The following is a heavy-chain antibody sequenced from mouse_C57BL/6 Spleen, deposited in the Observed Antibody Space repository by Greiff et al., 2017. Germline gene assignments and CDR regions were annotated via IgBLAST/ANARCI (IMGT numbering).Heavy chain of an antibody. CDR1: GYTFTSYG. CDR2: IYPRSGNT. D-gene: IGHD1-1*01. J-gene: IGHJ4*01. Sequence: VKLQESGAELARPGASVKLSCKASGYTFTSYGISWVKQRTGQGLEWIGEIYPRSGNTYYNEKFKGKATLTADKSSSTAYMELRSLTSEDSAVYFCARSGYYGSNAMDYWGQGTSVTVSS. CDR3: ARSGYYGSNAMDY. V-gene: IGHV1-81*01.